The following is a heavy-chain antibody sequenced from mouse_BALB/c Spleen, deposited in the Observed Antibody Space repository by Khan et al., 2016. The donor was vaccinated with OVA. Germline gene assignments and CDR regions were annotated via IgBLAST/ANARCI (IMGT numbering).Heavy chain of an antibody. J-gene: IGHJ2*01. CDR1: GYSITSGYA. CDR2: ISYSGVT. D-gene: IGHD1-1*01. Sequence: QLEESGPGLVKPSQSLSLTCTVTGYSITSGYAWNWIRQFPGNKLEWMGYISYSGVTSYNPSLKNRISITRDKSKNQFFLQLNSLTTEVTATYYCARGNYYGYYFDYWGQGTTLTVSA. CDR3: ARGNYYGYYFDY. V-gene: IGHV3-2*02.